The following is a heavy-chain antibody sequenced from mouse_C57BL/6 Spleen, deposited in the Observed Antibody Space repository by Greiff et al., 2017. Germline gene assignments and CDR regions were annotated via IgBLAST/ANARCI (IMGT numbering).Heavy chain of an antibody. D-gene: IGHD4-1*01. J-gene: IGHJ2*01. CDR3: ARTGTEGYFGY. V-gene: IGHV2-2*01. CDR2: IWSGGST. Sequence: VQLQESGPGLVQPSQSLSITCTVSGFSLTSYGVHWVRQSPGKGLEWLGVIWSGGSTDYNAAFISRLSISKDNSKSEVIFKMNRLQADDAAIYYCARTGTEGYFGYWGQGTTLTVAS. CDR1: GFSLTSYG.